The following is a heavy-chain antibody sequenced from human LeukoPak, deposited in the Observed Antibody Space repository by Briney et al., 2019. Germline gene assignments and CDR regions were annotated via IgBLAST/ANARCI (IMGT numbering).Heavy chain of an antibody. CDR1: GGTFSSYA. CDR3: ARDTYYDFWSGYYSNDWFDP. CDR2: IIPIFGTA. J-gene: IGHJ5*02. Sequence: SVKVSCKASGGTFSSYAISWVRQAPGQGLEWMGGIIPIFGTANYAQKFQGRVTITTDESTSTAYMELSSLRSEDTAVYYCARDTYYDFWSGYYSNDWFDPWGQGTLDTVSS. D-gene: IGHD3-3*01. V-gene: IGHV1-69*05.